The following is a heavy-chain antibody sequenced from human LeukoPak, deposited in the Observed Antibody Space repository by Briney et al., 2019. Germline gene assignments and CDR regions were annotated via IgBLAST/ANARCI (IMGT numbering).Heavy chain of an antibody. CDR1: GYTFTSYG. CDR2: VSTYNDNT. J-gene: IGHJ4*02. V-gene: IGHV1-18*01. CDR3: ARRYISTIFGVVIYYFDY. Sequence: ASVKVSCKASGYTFTSYGITWVRQAPGEGLEWMGWVSTYNDNTNYAQKLHGRVTMTTDTSTITAYMELRSLRSDDTAVYYCARRYISTIFGVVIYYFDYWGQGTLVTVSS. D-gene: IGHD3-3*01.